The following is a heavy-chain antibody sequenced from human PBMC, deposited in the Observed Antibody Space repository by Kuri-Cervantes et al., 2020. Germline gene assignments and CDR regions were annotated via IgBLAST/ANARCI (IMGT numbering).Heavy chain of an antibody. Sequence: GESLKISYAASGFTFSSYGMHWVRQAPGKGLEWVAVIWYDGSNKYYADPVKGRLTISRDNSQNTLFLQMNSLRAEDTAVYYCAKEMRYAFFYGMDVWGQGTTVTVSS. J-gene: IGHJ6*02. CDR1: GFTFSSYG. D-gene: IGHD3-16*01. CDR2: IWYDGSNK. CDR3: AKEMRYAFFYGMDV. V-gene: IGHV3-30*02.